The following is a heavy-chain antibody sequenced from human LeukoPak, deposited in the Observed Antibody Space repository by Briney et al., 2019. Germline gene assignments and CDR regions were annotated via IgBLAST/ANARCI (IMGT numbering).Heavy chain of an antibody. D-gene: IGHD3-10*01. CDR3: AKGGSGGIDY. Sequence: PGRSLRLSCAASGFIFSRYGMDWVRQSPGKGLEWVALISYEGRSKDYTDSVKGRFSISRDNSKNTTYLQMNSLRPEDTAVYYCAKGGSGGIDYWGQGILVTVSS. V-gene: IGHV3-30*18. J-gene: IGHJ4*01. CDR1: GFIFSRYG. CDR2: ISYEGRSK.